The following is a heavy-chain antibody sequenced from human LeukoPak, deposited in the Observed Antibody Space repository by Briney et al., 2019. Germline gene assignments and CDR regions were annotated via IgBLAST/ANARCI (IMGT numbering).Heavy chain of an antibody. D-gene: IGHD3-22*01. CDR2: IHPNSGVT. Sequence: ASVKVSCKASGYTFTDYYIHWVRQAPGQGLEWMGWIHPNSGVTNSAQKLQGRVTMTRDTSITTVNMELNRLTSDDTAVYYCARGGYYNTSGYHYVQGFDPWGQGTLVTVSS. J-gene: IGHJ5*02. V-gene: IGHV1-2*02. CDR1: GYTFTDYY. CDR3: ARGGYYNTSGYHYVQGFDP.